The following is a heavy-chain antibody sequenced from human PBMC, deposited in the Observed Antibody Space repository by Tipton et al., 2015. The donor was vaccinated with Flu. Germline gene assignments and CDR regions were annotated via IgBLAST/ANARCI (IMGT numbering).Heavy chain of an antibody. CDR1: GFSFGSGYC. V-gene: IGHV4-38-2*02. D-gene: IGHD4-17*01. CDR2: IHRSGRT. CDR3: ARGDYGDYDHEADAFDI. J-gene: IGHJ3*02. Sequence: TLSLTCSVSGFSFGSGYCWGWLRQPPGKGLGWVGYIHRSGRTYYNPSLRSRVTISVDTSKNQFSLRLTSVTAADATMYFCARGDYGDYDHEADAFDICGQKTLGTVSA.